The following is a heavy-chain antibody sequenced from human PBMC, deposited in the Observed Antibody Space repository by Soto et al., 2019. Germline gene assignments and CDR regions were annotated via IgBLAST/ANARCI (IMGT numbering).Heavy chain of an antibody. CDR2: ISGSGGST. J-gene: IGHJ4*02. Sequence: GGSLRLTCAASGFTFSSYAMSWVRQAPGKGLEWVSAISGSGGSTYYADSVKGRFTISRDNSKNTLYLQMNSLRAEDTAVYYCAKGSRQQLAKFDYWGQGTLVTVSS. CDR3: AKGSRQQLAKFDY. CDR1: GFTFSSYA. V-gene: IGHV3-23*01. D-gene: IGHD6-13*01.